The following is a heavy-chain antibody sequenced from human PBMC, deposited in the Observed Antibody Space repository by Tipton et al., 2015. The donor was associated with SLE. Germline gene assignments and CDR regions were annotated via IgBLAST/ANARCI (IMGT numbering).Heavy chain of an antibody. Sequence: TLSLTCTVSDGSIRSSAYYWAWIRQPPGKGLQWIATILYSGSTYYNPSLKSRVTISEDPSKNQFSLKLTSLTAADTAVYFCARIREEGYDASGFYQQMYSFDYWCQGTPVTVSS. V-gene: IGHV4-39*07. D-gene: IGHD3-22*01. CDR2: ILYSGST. CDR3: ARIREEGYDASGFYQQMYSFDY. CDR1: DGSIRSSAYY. J-gene: IGHJ4*02.